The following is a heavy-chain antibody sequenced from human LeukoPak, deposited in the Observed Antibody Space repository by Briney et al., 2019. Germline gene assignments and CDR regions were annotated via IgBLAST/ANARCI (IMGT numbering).Heavy chain of an antibody. CDR3: AKDAQRGFDYSNSLEY. D-gene: IGHD4-11*01. J-gene: IGHJ4*02. CDR2: IWSDGSNK. V-gene: IGHV3-33*06. CDR1: GFTFSHYG. Sequence: GRSLRLSCAASGFTFSHYGFHWVRQAPCKGLEWVAVIWSDGSNKYYGDSVKGRFIIYRDNSQNTVYLQMNSLRAEDTGVYYCAKDAQRGFDYSNSLEYWGQGSLVTVSS.